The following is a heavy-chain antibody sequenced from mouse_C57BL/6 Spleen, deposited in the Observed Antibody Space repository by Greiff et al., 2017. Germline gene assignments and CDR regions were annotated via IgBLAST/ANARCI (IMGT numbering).Heavy chain of an antibody. CDR3: AKDYWAMDY. CDR2: INPNNGGT. D-gene: IGHD1-1*02. Sequence: VHVKQSGPELVKPGASVKMSCKASGYTFTDYNMHWVKQSHGKSLEWIGYINPNNGGTSYNQKFKGKATLTVNKSSSTAYMELRSLTSEDSAVYYCAKDYWAMDYWGQGTSVTVSS. V-gene: IGHV1-22*01. CDR1: GYTFTDYN. J-gene: IGHJ4*01.